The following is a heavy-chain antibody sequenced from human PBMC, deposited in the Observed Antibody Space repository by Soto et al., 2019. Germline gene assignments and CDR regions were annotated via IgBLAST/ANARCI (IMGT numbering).Heavy chain of an antibody. CDR1: GGSFSGYY. Sequence: PSETLSLTCAVYGGSFSGYYWSWIRQPPGKGLEWNGEIIHSGSTNYNPSLKIRFTISVDTSKNQFSLKLSFVTAADTAVYYCATSYNWNYSDWGQGTLVTVSS. CDR2: IIHSGST. CDR3: ATSYNWNYSD. D-gene: IGHD1-7*01. J-gene: IGHJ4*02. V-gene: IGHV4-34*12.